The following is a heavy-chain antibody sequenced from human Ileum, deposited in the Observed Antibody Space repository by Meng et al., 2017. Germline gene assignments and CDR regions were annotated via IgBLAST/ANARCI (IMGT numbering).Heavy chain of an antibody. D-gene: IGHD2-15*01. CDR2: IYLAGSP. Sequence: QVQLQEVGPGLVEPSGTLSITFTVSGGSISSSFYWSWVRQSPGKGLEWIGQIYLAGSPNYNPSLESRVTISVDKSKNQFSLRLTAVTAADTAIFYCVRHGGKYFDSWGQGTLVTVSS. J-gene: IGHJ4*02. V-gene: IGHV4-4*02. CDR1: GGSISSSFY. CDR3: VRHGGKYFDS.